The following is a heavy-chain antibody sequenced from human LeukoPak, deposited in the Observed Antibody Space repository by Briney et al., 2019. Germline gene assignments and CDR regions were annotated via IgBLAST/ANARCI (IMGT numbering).Heavy chain of an antibody. V-gene: IGHV5-51*01. D-gene: IGHD3-10*01. CDR2: IYPGDSHI. CDR1: GYSFTSYW. CDR3: ARHYYYGSESFLGGY. Sequence: GESLKISCKGSGYSFTSYWIGWVRQMPGKGLEWVGFIYPGDSHIRYSPSFQGQVTISADKSISTAYLQWSSLKASDTAMYYCARHYYYGSESFLGGYWGQGTLVTVSS. J-gene: IGHJ4*02.